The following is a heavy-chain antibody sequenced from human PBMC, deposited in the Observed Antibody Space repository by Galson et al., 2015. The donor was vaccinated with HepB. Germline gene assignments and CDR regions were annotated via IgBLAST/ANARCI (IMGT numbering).Heavy chain of an antibody. CDR2: IWYDGSNK. D-gene: IGHD4-11*01. V-gene: IGHV3-33*01. Sequence: SLRLSCAASGFTFSSYGMHWVRQAPGKGLEWVAVIWYDGSNKYYADSVKGRFTISRDNSKNTLYLQMNSLRAEDTAVYYCARDLVGNYVGWFDPWGQGTLVTVSS. CDR3: ARDLVGNYVGWFDP. CDR1: GFTFSSYG. J-gene: IGHJ5*02.